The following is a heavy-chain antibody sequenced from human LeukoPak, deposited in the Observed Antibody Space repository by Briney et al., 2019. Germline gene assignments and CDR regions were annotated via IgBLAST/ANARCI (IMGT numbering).Heavy chain of an antibody. J-gene: IGHJ4*02. Sequence: PGGSLRLSCAASGFIFSTYWMTWVRQAPGKGLEWVATIKYDGNEKYYVDSVRGRLTISRDNAKNSLYLQMNSLTAEDTAVYYCVRESYSRGDFNWGQGTLVSVSS. D-gene: IGHD2-21*01. CDR2: IKYDGNEK. V-gene: IGHV3-7*01. CDR3: VRESYSRGDFN. CDR1: GFIFSTYW.